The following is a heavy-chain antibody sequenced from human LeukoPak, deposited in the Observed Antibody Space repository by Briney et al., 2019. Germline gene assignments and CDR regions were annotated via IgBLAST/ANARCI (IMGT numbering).Heavy chain of an antibody. CDR1: GFTFSSYA. Sequence: GRSLRLSCAASGFTFSSYAMHWVRQAPGKGLEWVAVISYDGSNKYYADSVKGRFTISRGNSKNTLYLQMNSLRAEDTAVYYCARVPSATRPYLDYWGQGTLVTVSS. V-gene: IGHV3-30*01. CDR2: ISYDGSNK. CDR3: ARVPSATRPYLDY. J-gene: IGHJ4*02.